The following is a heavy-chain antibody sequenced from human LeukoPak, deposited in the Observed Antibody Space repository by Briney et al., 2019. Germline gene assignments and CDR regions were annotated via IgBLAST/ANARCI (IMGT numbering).Heavy chain of an antibody. V-gene: IGHV3-13*01. D-gene: IGHD6-19*01. CDR1: GFTFSSYD. Sequence: GGSLRLSCAASGFTFSSYDMHWVRQATGKGLEWDSAIGTAGDTYYPGSVKGRFTISRENAKNSLYLQMNSLRAGDTAVYYCARAVAGFWDFDYWGQGTLVTVSS. J-gene: IGHJ4*02. CDR3: ARAVAGFWDFDY. CDR2: IGTAGDT.